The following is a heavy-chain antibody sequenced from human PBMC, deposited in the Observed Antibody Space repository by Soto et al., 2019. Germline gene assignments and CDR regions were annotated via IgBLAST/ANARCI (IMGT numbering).Heavy chain of an antibody. Sequence: PGESLKISCKGSAYSFTSYWIAWVRQMPGKGLEWMGIIYPGDSDTRYGPSFQGQVTISADKSISAAYLQWSSLKASDTAMYYCARSTSPFYLDYWGQGTLVTVSS. J-gene: IGHJ4*02. CDR2: IYPGDSDT. V-gene: IGHV5-51*01. CDR1: AYSFTSYW. CDR3: ARSTSPFYLDY.